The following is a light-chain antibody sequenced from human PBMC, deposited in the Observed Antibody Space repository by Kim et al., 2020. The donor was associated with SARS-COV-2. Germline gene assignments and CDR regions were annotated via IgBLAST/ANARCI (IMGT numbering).Light chain of an antibody. CDR3: QQYNNWPPYT. J-gene: IGKJ2*01. CDR1: QSVSNN. V-gene: IGKV3-15*01. Sequence: EIVMTQSPATLSVSPGGRATLSCRASQSVSNNLAWYQQKPGQAPRLLIYGASTRATDIPARFSGSGSGTELTLTITSLQSEDFAVYYCQQYNNWPPYTFGQGTKLEI. CDR2: GAS.